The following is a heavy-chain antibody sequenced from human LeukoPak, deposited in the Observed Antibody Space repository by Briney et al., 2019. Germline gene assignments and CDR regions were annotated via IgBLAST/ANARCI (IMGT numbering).Heavy chain of an antibody. CDR1: GFTFSSYG. D-gene: IGHD4-17*01. CDR3: AKTDYGDHALYYYYYMDV. J-gene: IGHJ6*03. V-gene: IGHV3-30*02. CDR2: IRSDGSNK. Sequence: PGGSLRLSCAASGFTFSSYGMHWVRQAPGKGLKWVAFIRSDGSNKYYADSVKGRFTISRDNSKNTLYLQMNSLRAEDMAVYYCAKTDYGDHALYYYYYMDVWGKGTTVTVSS.